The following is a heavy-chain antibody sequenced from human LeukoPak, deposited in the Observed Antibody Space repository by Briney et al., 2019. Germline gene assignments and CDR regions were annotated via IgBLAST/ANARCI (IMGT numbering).Heavy chain of an antibody. V-gene: IGHV1-18*01. CDR2: ISAYNGST. CDR1: GYTFTSYG. Sequence: ASVKVSCKASGYTFTSYGTSWVRQAPGQGLEWMGWISAYNGSTNYAQKSQGRVIMTTDTSTSTVYMELKSLKSDDTAVYYCARVGQWHGFDHWGQGTLVSVSS. CDR3: ARVGQWHGFDH. D-gene: IGHD6-19*01. J-gene: IGHJ4*02.